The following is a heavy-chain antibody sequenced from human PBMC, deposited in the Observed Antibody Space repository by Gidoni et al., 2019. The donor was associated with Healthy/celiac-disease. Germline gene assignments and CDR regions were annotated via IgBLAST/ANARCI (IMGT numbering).Heavy chain of an antibody. V-gene: IGHV3-21*01. CDR1: GFTFRSYS. CDR2: ISSSSSYI. D-gene: IGHD6-13*01. J-gene: IGHJ5*02. Sequence: EVQLVESGGGLVKPGGSLRLSCAASGFTFRSYSMNWVRQAPGKGLEWVSSISSSSSYIYYADSVKGRFTISRDNAKNSLYLQMNSLRAEDTAVYYCAREQAAAGTGWFDPWGQGTLVTVSS. CDR3: AREQAAAGTGWFDP.